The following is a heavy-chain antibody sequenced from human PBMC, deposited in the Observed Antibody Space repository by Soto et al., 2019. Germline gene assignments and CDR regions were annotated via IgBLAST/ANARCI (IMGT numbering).Heavy chain of an antibody. CDR2: ISSSGSTI. CDR1: GFTFSSYE. V-gene: IGHV3-48*03. D-gene: IGHD3-3*01. J-gene: IGHJ6*02. CDR3: VRDSYDFWSGYEYYYYYGMDV. Sequence: TGGSLRLSCAASGFTFSSYEMNWVRQAPGKGLEWVSYISSSGSTIYYADSVKGRFTISRDNAKNSLYLQMNSLRAEDTAVYYCVRDSYDFWSGYEYYYYYGMDVWGQWTTVTVS.